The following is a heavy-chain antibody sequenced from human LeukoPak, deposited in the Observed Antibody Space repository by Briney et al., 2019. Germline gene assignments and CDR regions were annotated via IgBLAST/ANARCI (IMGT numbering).Heavy chain of an antibody. D-gene: IGHD5-24*01. Sequence: SGGSLRLSCEASGSGFTFGNFAFSWVRQAPGKGLEWLSGISASGHYTYSAESVKGRFTISRDNAKNTLYLQMSSLRAEDTAVCFCVRDGDDFNFDYWGQGSLVTVSS. CDR3: VRDGDDFNFDY. J-gene: IGHJ4*02. CDR2: ISASGHYT. CDR1: GSGFTFGNFA. V-gene: IGHV3-23*01.